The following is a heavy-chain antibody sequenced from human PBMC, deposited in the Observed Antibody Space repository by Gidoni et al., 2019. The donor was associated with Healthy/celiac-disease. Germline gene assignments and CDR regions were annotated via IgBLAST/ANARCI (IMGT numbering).Heavy chain of an antibody. V-gene: IGHV4-31*03. J-gene: IGHJ6*02. CDR3: ARENSSGYYRLTNYYYYYGMDV. Sequence: QVQLQESGPGLVKPSQTLSLTCTVSGGSISSGGYYWRWIRQPPGKGLEWIGYIYYSGSTYYNPSLKSRVTISVDTSKNQFSLKLSSVTAADTAVYYCARENSSGYYRLTNYYYYYGMDVWGQGTTVTVSS. D-gene: IGHD3-22*01. CDR1: GGSISSGGYY. CDR2: IYYSGST.